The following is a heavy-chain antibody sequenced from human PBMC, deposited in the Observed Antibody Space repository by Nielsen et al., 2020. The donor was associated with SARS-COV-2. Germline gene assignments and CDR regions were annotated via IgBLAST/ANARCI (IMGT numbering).Heavy chain of an antibody. CDR2: INAGNGNT. J-gene: IGHJ6*03. CDR1: GYTFTSYA. Sequence: ASVKVSCKASGYTFTSYAMHWVRQAPGQRLERMGWINAGNGNTKYSQKFQGRVTITRDTSASTAYMELSSLRSEDTAVYYCARDGSSWSYYYYMDVWGKGTTVTVSS. D-gene: IGHD6-13*01. V-gene: IGHV1-3*01. CDR3: ARDGSSWSYYYYMDV.